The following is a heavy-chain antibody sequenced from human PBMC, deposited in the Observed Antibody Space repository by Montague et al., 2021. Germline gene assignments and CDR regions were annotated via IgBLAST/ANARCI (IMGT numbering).Heavy chain of an antibody. Sequence: SETLSLTCTVSRSLINSDYYWGWIRQPPGKGLELMGSVSHGGRTYYNPSLKSRLTISVDTSNNHCSLKLSSVTDADTAMYYCARERDRYYYMDIWGKGTTITVSS. CDR3: ARERDRYYYMDI. J-gene: IGHJ6*03. CDR1: RSLINSDYY. CDR2: VSHGGRT. V-gene: IGHV4-38-2*02.